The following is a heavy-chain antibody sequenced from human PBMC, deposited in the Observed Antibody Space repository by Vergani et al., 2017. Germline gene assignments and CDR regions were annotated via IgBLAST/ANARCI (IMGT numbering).Heavy chain of an antibody. Sequence: EVQLLESGGGLVQPGGSLRLSCAASGFTFSSYAMSWVRQAPGKGLEWVSVIYSGGSTYYADSVKGRFTISRDNSKNTLYLQMNSLRAEDTAVYYCARGLGRTFDYWGQGTLVTVSS. CDR2: IYSGGST. J-gene: IGHJ4*02. CDR3: ARGLGRTFDY. V-gene: IGHV3-66*02. D-gene: IGHD6-19*01. CDR1: GFTFSSYA.